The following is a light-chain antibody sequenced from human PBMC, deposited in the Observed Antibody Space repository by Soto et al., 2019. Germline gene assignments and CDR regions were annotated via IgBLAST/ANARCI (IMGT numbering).Light chain of an antibody. V-gene: IGKV1-5*01. Sequence: DIQMTQSPSTLSASVGDRVTITCRASQSISRWLAWYQQKPGKAPKLLISDVSSLDSGVPSRFSGSGSETEFTLTINSLQPDDSATYYCQQYDAYSLWTFGQGTKVEIK. CDR3: QQYDAYSLWT. CDR2: DVS. J-gene: IGKJ1*01. CDR1: QSISRW.